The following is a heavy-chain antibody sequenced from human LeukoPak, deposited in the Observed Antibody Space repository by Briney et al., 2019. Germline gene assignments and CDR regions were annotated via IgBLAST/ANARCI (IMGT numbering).Heavy chain of an antibody. V-gene: IGHV1-2*02. CDR1: GYRFTGFY. CDR2: INPNTGGT. D-gene: IGHD2-8*01. Sequence: GASVKVSCKTSGYRFTGFYIHWVRQAPGHGLDWMGWINPNTGGTNSALKFQGRVTLTTDTSISAAYMDLRSLTSDDTAVYYCAREADFNGSGRGDSWGQGTLVIVSS. CDR3: AREADFNGSGRGDS. J-gene: IGHJ4*02.